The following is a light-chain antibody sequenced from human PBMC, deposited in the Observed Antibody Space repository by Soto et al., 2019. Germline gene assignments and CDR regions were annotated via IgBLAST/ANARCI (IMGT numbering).Light chain of an antibody. CDR3: QQYASSPLT. CDR2: DAS. CDR1: QSVSSSY. J-gene: IGKJ4*01. V-gene: IGKV3-20*01. Sequence: EIELTQSPGTLSLSPGEGAALSCSASQSVSSSYLAWYQQKPGQAPRLLIYDASSRATGIPDRFSGSGSGTDFTLTISRLQPEDFAVYYCQQYASSPLTFGGGTKVELK.